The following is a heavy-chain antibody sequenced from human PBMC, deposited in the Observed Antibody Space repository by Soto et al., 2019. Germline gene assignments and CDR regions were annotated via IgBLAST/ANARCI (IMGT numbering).Heavy chain of an antibody. D-gene: IGHD3-3*01. V-gene: IGHV1-69*01. CDR2: IIPIFDTK. J-gene: IGHJ4*02. CDR3: ARAPILSGVPIYEHYFGS. Sequence: QVQLVQSGAEVKKPGSSVKVSCKASGGTFSNSVISWLRQAPGQGLEWMGGIIPIFDTKNYAQKLQGRLTFSADEPTSTAYMELSSLRSEDTAVYYCARAPILSGVPIYEHYFGSWGQGTPVTVSS. CDR1: GGTFSNSV.